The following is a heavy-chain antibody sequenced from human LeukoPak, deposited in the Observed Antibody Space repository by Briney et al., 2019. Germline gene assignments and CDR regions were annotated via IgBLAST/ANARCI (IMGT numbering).Heavy chain of an antibody. CDR2: ISAYNGNT. CDR3: ARDRDHGDYAGY. J-gene: IGHJ4*02. V-gene: IGHV1-18*01. D-gene: IGHD4-17*01. CDR1: GYTFTSYG. Sequence: ASVKVSCKASGYTFTSYGISWMRQAPGQGLEWMGWISAYNGNTNYAQKLQGRVTMTTDTSTSTAYMELRSLRSDDTAVYYCARDRDHGDYAGYWGQGTLVTVSS.